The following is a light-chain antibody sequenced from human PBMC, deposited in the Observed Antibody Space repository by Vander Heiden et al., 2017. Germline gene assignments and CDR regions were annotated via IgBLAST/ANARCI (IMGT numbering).Light chain of an antibody. V-gene: IGLV1-40*01. CDR1: SSNIGAGYD. CDR3: QSYDSSLSGVV. Sequence: QSVLTQPPSVYGAPGQRVTISCTGSSSNIGAGYDVHWYQQLPGTATKLLIYGNSNRPSGVPDRFSGSKSGTSASLAITGLQAEDEADYYCQSYDSSLSGVVFGGGTKLTVL. J-gene: IGLJ2*01. CDR2: GNS.